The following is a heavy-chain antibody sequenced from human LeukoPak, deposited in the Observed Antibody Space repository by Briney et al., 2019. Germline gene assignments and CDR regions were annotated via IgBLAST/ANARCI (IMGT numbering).Heavy chain of an antibody. Sequence: ASVKVSCKASGYTFTSYGISWVRQAPGQGLEWMGWISAYNGNTNYAQKLKGRVTMTTDTSTSTAYMELRSLRSDDTAVYYCARDGVYSSSWRGAFDIWGQGTMVTVSS. J-gene: IGHJ3*02. CDR1: GYTFTSYG. CDR3: ARDGVYSSSWRGAFDI. CDR2: ISAYNGNT. D-gene: IGHD6-13*01. V-gene: IGHV1-18*01.